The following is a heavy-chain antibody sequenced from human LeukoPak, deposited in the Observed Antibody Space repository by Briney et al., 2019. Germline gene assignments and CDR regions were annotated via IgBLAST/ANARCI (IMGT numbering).Heavy chain of an antibody. CDR1: GFTFSSYW. Sequence: PGGSLRLSCEASGFTFSSYWMHWVRQAPGKGLVWVSRINGDGSRTSYADSVKGRFTISRDNAKNSLYLQMNSLRAEDTALYYCAKDGSSGYYYFDAFDIWGQGTMVTVSS. D-gene: IGHD3-22*01. J-gene: IGHJ3*02. CDR2: INGDGSRT. V-gene: IGHV3-74*01. CDR3: AKDGSSGYYYFDAFDI.